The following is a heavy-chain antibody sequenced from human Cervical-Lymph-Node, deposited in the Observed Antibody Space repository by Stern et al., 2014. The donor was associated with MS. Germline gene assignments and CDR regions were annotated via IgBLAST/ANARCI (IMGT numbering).Heavy chain of an antibody. CDR1: GFTFSRCA. V-gene: IGHV3-23*04. J-gene: IGHJ6*02. Sequence: EVQLVESGGGLVQPGGSLRLSCAASGFTFSRCAMCWVRQAPGRGPEWVSAIAGVGGGTHYAGSVKGRFTISRDNSKNTVYLQMNSLGVDDTAVYYCAKDLWGYAAMDVWGQGTTVTVSS. CDR2: IAGVGGGT. CDR3: AKDLWGYAAMDV. D-gene: IGHD5-18*01.